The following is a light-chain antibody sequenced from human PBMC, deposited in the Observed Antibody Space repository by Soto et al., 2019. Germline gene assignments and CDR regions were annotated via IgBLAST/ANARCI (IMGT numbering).Light chain of an antibody. CDR3: QQYNSYPWT. CDR2: DAS. V-gene: IGKV1-5*01. CDR1: QTISSW. Sequence: DIQMTQSPSTLSGSVGDRVTITCRASQTISSWLAWYQQKPGKAPKLLIYDASSLESGVPSRFSGSGSGTEFTLTISSLQPDDFETYYCQQYNSYPWTFGQGTKVDIK. J-gene: IGKJ1*01.